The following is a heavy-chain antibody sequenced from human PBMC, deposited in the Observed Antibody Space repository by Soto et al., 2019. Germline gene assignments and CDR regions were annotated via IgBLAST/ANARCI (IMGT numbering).Heavy chain of an antibody. D-gene: IGHD1-26*01. J-gene: IGHJ4*02. Sequence: SETLSLTCTVSGGSVSSGSYYWSWIRQPPGKGLEWIGYIYYGGNTNYNPSLKSRVTISVDTSKNQFSLKLSSVTAADTAVYYCASIVGATHYYFDSWGQGTPVTV. CDR3: ASIVGATHYYFDS. V-gene: IGHV4-61*01. CDR2: IYYGGNT. CDR1: GGSVSSGSYY.